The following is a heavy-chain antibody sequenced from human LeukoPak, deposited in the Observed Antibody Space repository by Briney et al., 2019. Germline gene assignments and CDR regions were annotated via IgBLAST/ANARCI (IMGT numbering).Heavy chain of an antibody. D-gene: IGHD3-9*01. CDR3: ARRVLLYDFLTAYSRYYYYYMDV. V-gene: IGHV1-8*01. CDR2: MNPESGNS. J-gene: IGHJ6*03. CDR1: GYTFTSYD. Sequence: ASVKVSCKASGYTFTSYDINWVRQATGQKLEWMGWMNPESGNSGYAQKFQGRVNMTRNTSISTAYMELSSLRSEVTAVYYCARRVLLYDFLTAYSRYYYYYMDVWGGGTTVTMSS.